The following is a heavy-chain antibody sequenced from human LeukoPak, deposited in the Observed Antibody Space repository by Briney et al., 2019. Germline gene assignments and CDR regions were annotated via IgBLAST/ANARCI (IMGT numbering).Heavy chain of an antibody. Sequence: QAGGSLRLSCAASGFTFSIYDMHWVRQAPGKGLEWVSFIQYDGSHKNYVDSVKGRFTISRDNSRNTLYLQMFSLRAEDTAVYFCAKDLTLWGQGTVVTVSS. CDR1: GFTFSIYD. V-gene: IGHV3-30*02. CDR3: AKDLTL. D-gene: IGHD4/OR15-4a*01. J-gene: IGHJ3*01. CDR2: IQYDGSHK.